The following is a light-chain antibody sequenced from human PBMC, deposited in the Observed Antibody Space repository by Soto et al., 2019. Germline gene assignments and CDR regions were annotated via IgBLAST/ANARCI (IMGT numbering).Light chain of an antibody. V-gene: IGLV2-23*01. CDR3: CSFAGNSIYV. CDR2: EDS. J-gene: IGLJ1*01. Sequence: QSALTQPASVSGSPGQSITISCTGTSSDVGRYSLVSWYQQHPGKAPKVIISEDSKRPSGVSNRFSGSKSGNAASLTISGLQAEDEADYYCCSFAGNSIYVFGTGTKVTVL. CDR1: SSDVGRYSL.